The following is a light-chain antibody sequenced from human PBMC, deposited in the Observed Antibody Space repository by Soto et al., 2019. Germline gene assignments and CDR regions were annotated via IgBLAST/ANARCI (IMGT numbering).Light chain of an antibody. Sequence: HSALTQPDSVWGSPVQSITISCTGTSSDIGGYNYVSWYRQHPGKAPKLMIYEVRNRPPEVSNRFSGSKSGNTASLTISGLQAEDEADYYCSSYTSSSILVFGTGTKVTVL. V-gene: IGLV2-14*01. CDR1: SSDIGGYNY. CDR2: EVR. CDR3: SSYTSSSILV. J-gene: IGLJ1*01.